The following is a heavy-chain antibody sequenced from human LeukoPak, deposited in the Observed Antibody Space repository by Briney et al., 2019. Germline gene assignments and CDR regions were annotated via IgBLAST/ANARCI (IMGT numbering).Heavy chain of an antibody. CDR1: GYSITNGHY. V-gene: IGHV4-38-2*02. D-gene: IGHD3-10*01. CDR2: IYYSGST. Sequence: PSETLSLTCTVSGYSITNGHYWGWIRQPPGKGLEWIGSIYYSGSTYYNPSLRSRVTISVDTSRSQFSLRLTSVTAADTAVYYCARDADPSAYYGSGSSIDHWGQGVLVTVSS. J-gene: IGHJ4*02. CDR3: ARDADPSAYYGSGSSIDH.